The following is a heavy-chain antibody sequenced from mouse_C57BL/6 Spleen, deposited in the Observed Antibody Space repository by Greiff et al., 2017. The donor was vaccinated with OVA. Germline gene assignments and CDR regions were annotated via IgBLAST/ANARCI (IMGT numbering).Heavy chain of an antibody. CDR1: GFSLTSYA. V-gene: IGHV2-9-1*01. CDR3: ARNGYDKSPAFDV. D-gene: IGHD2-10*02. J-gene: IGHJ1*03. CDR2: IWTGGGT. Sequence: QVQLQQSGPGLVAPSQSLSITCTVSGFSLTSYAISWVRQPPGKGLEWLGVIWTGGGTNYNSAPKSRLSISKDNSKCQVFLKMNSLQTDDTARYYCARNGYDKSPAFDVWGTGTTVTVSS.